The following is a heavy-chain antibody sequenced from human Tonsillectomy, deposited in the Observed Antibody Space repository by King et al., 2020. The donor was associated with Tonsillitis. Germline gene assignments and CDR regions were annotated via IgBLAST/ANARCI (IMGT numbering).Heavy chain of an antibody. CDR1: GGSFSGYY. V-gene: IGHV4-34*01. CDR3: ARLGIAVAGNGGDY. CDR2: INHSRST. Sequence: VQLQQWGAGLLKPSETLSLTCAVYGGSFSGYYWSWIRQPPGKGLEWIGEINHSRSTNYNPSLKSRVTISVDTSKNQFSLKLSSVTAADTAVYYCARLGIAVAGNGGDYWGQGTLVTVSS. D-gene: IGHD6-19*01. J-gene: IGHJ4*02.